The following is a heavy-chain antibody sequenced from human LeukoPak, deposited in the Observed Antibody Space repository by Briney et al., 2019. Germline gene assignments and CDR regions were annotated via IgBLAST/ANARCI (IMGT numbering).Heavy chain of an antibody. CDR3: ARTNSRAPDNNWFDP. Sequence: GESLKISCKGSGYRFTSYWIGWVRQKPGKGLEWMGIIYPGDSDTRYSPSFRGQVTISADKSISTAYLQWSSLKASDTAMYYCARTNSRAPDNNWFDPWGQGTLVTVSS. J-gene: IGHJ5*02. D-gene: IGHD6-13*01. V-gene: IGHV5-51*01. CDR1: GYRFTSYW. CDR2: IYPGDSDT.